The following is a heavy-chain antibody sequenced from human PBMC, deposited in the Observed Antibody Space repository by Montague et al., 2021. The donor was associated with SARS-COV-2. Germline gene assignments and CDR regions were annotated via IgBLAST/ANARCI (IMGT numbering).Heavy chain of an antibody. CDR1: GASISTGSDY. Sequence: SETLSLTCTVSGASISTGSDYWTWIRQRPGRGLEWIGNFYYSGSSTYNPSLKSRVTISADTSKNLFSLTLKSVTASDTAVYYCARDRGDIYGGNSAWFDPWGQGTLVTVSS. D-gene: IGHD4-23*01. CDR3: ARDRGDIYGGNSAWFDP. CDR2: FYYSGSS. V-gene: IGHV4-61*03. J-gene: IGHJ5*02.